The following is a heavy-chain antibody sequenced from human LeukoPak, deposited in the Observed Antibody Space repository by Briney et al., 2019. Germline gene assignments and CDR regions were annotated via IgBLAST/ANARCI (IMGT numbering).Heavy chain of an antibody. Sequence: GASVKVSCKASGYTFTGYYMHWVRQAPGQGLEWMGWINPNSGGTNYAQKFQGRVTMTRDTSISTAYMELSRLRSDDTAVYYCARGSHYYGSGSNPFNWFDPWGPGTLVTVSS. D-gene: IGHD3-10*01. CDR3: ARGSHYYGSGSNPFNWFDP. V-gene: IGHV1-2*02. J-gene: IGHJ5*02. CDR1: GYTFTGYY. CDR2: INPNSGGT.